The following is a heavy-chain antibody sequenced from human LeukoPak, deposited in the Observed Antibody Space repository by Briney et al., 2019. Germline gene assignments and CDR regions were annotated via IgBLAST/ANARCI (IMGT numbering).Heavy chain of an antibody. V-gene: IGHV5-51*01. J-gene: IGHJ6*03. CDR3: ARPRAGAATGPDDYHFYYMDV. Sequence: NPGESLKISCKGSGYSFTSYWIGWVRQMPGKGLEWMGIIYPGDSDTRYSPSFQGQVTISADKSISTAYLQWSTLKASDTATYYCARPRAGAATGPDDYHFYYMDVWGKGTTVTVSS. CDR1: GYSFTSYW. D-gene: IGHD2-8*02. CDR2: IYPGDSDT.